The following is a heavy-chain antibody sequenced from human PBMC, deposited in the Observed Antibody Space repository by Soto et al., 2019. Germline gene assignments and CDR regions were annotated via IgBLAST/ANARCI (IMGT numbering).Heavy chain of an antibody. V-gene: IGHV3-43*01. CDR2: ISWDGGST. CDR3: AKGAPDDYRAWFDN. J-gene: IGHJ4*02. Sequence: GGSLRLSCAASGFTFDDYTMHWVRQAPGKGLEWVSLISWDGGSTYYADSVKGRFTISRDNSKNSLYLQMNSLRTEDTALYYFAKGAPDDYRAWFDNWGQGTLVTVSS. CDR1: GFTFDDYT. D-gene: IGHD4-17*01.